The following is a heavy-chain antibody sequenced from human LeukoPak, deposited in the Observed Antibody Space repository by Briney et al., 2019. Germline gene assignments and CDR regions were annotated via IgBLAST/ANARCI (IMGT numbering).Heavy chain of an antibody. J-gene: IGHJ3*02. CDR3: AKFGGGGAFDI. D-gene: IGHD2-15*01. V-gene: IGHV3-23*01. CDR2: LSDSGAST. CDR1: LFTLTTYA. Sequence: PGGSLRLSCSASLFTLTTYAMSWVRQDPGKGLEWVSALSDSGASTYYADSVKGRFTISRDNSKNTVYLQMNSLRAEDTAIYYCAKFGGGGAFDIWGQGTMVTVSS.